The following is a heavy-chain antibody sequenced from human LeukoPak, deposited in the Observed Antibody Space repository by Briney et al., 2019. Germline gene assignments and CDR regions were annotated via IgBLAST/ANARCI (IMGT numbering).Heavy chain of an antibody. D-gene: IGHD6-19*01. Sequence: PSETLSLTCTVSGGSISSGGYYWSWIRQHPGKGLERIGYIYYSGSTYYNPSLKSRVTISVDTSKNQFSLKLSSVTAADTAVYYCARERIAVAGRKFDPWGQGTLVTVSS. V-gene: IGHV4-31*03. CDR3: ARERIAVAGRKFDP. CDR2: IYYSGST. CDR1: GGSISSGGYY. J-gene: IGHJ5*02.